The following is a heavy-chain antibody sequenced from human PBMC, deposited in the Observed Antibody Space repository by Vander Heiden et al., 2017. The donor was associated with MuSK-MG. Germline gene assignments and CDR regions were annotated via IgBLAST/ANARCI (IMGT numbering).Heavy chain of an antibody. CDR1: GFTFRSYA. CDR2: ISGSGGST. J-gene: IGHJ3*02. CDR3: AKKTFMITFGGVIELDAFDI. V-gene: IGHV3-23*01. Sequence: EVQLLESGGGLVRPGGSLRLSCAASGFTFRSYAMTGVRQAPGKGLEWVSAISGSGGSTYYADSVKGRFTISRDNSKNTLYLQMNSLRAEDTAVYYCAKKTFMITFGGVIELDAFDIWGQGTMVTVSS. D-gene: IGHD3-16*02.